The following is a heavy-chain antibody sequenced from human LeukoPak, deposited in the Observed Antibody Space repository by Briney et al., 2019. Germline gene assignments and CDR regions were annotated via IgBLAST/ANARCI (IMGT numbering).Heavy chain of an antibody. CDR3: ARAQAQAYGSGSYYIPVISGSDY. CDR2: IRYDGSNK. CDR1: GFTFSSYG. Sequence: GGSLRLSSAASGFTFSSYGMHWVRQAPGKGLEWVAFIRYDGSNKYYADSVKGRFTISRDNSKNTLYLQMNSLRAEDTAVYYCARAQAQAYGSGSYYIPVISGSDYWGQGTLVTVSS. V-gene: IGHV3-30*02. J-gene: IGHJ4*02. D-gene: IGHD3-10*01.